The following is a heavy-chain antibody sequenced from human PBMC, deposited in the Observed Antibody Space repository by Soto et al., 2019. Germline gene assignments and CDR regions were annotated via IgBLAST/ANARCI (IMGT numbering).Heavy chain of an antibody. CDR1: GFTLRTYP. J-gene: IGHJ4*02. V-gene: IGHV3-30*04. D-gene: IGHD1-1*01. CDR2: LSFDGKVN. CDR3: ARDPLRGSPDYFDH. Sequence: QVRLVESGGGVVQPGGSLRLSCAASGFTLRTYPMHWLRQTPGKGLEWLTVLSFDGKVNHYADSVGGRFTISRDISENTLYLQMNSLRGEDTAVYYCARDPLRGSPDYFDHWGQGTLVTVSS.